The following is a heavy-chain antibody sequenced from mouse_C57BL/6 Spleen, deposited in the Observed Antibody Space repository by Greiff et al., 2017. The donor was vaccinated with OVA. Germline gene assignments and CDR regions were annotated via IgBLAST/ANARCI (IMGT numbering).Heavy chain of an antibody. CDR3: AREGDGSSPWYFDV. Sequence: EVQLVESGGGLVKPGGSLKLSCAASGFTFSSYAMSWVRQTPEKRLEWVATISDGGSYTYYPDNVKGRFTISRDNAKNNLYLQMSHLKSEDTAMYYCAREGDGSSPWYFDVWGTGTTVTVSS. V-gene: IGHV5-4*01. J-gene: IGHJ1*03. CDR2: ISDGGSYT. CDR1: GFTFSSYA. D-gene: IGHD1-1*01.